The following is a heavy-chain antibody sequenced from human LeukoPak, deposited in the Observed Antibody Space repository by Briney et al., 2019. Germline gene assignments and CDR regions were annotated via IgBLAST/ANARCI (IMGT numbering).Heavy chain of an antibody. CDR2: MNPNSGNT. V-gene: IGHV1-8*01. Sequence: GASVKVSCKASGYTFTSYDTNWVRQATGQGLEWMGWMNPNSGNTGYAQKFQGRVTMTRNTSISTAYMELSSLRSEDTAVYYCASRGHYYDSSGYLEAFDIWGQGTMVTVSS. D-gene: IGHD3-22*01. J-gene: IGHJ3*02. CDR3: ASRGHYYDSSGYLEAFDI. CDR1: GYTFTSYD.